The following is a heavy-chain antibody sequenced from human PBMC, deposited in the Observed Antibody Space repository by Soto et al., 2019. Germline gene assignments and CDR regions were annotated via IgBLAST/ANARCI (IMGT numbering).Heavy chain of an antibody. CDR2: IIPIFGIP. CDR3: ARDGGPRIALAWLAY. J-gene: IGHJ4*02. D-gene: IGHD6-19*01. Sequence: QVQLVQSGAEVKKPGSSVKVSCKASGGIFSNYAISWVRQAPGQGLEWIGVIIPIFGIPKFAQKFQDRVTITADESTTTVYMELRSLRPDDTAVYYCARDGGPRIALAWLAYWGQGTLVTVSS. V-gene: IGHV1-69*01. CDR1: GGIFSNYA.